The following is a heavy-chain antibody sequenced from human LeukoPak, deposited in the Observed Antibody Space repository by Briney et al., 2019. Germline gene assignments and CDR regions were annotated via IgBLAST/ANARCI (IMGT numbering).Heavy chain of an antibody. V-gene: IGHV1-69*10. D-gene: IGHD3-22*01. Sequence: GASVKVSCKASGYTFTSYAMNWVRQAPGQGLEWMGWIIPILDIANYAQRFQGRVTITADKSTNTAYMELTSLRSEDTAVYYCARSENRYYYDSSGYHFAFDIWGQGTMVTVSS. CDR1: GYTFTSYA. CDR2: IIPILDIA. J-gene: IGHJ3*02. CDR3: ARSENRYYYDSSGYHFAFDI.